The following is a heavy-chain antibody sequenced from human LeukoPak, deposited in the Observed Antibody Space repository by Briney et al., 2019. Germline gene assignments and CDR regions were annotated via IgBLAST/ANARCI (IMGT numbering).Heavy chain of an antibody. Sequence: SETLSLTCTVSGGSISSYYWSWIRQPAGKGLEWIGRTYTSGSTNYNPSLESRVTMSVDTSKNQFSLKLSSVTAADTAVYYCARGKYYYDSSGYPVRYWYFDLWGRGTLVTVSS. CDR3: ARGKYYYDSSGYPVRYWYFDL. CDR1: GGSISSYY. J-gene: IGHJ2*01. CDR2: TYTSGST. V-gene: IGHV4-4*07. D-gene: IGHD3-22*01.